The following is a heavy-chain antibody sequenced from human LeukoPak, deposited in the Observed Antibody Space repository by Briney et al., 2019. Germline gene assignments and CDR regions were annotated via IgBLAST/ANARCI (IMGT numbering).Heavy chain of an antibody. Sequence: PSETLSLTCTVSGGSISSGDYYWSWIRQPPGKGLEWIGYIYYSGSTNYNPSLKSRVTISVDTSKNQFSLKLSSVTAADTAVYYCARVWFGPLVFDYWGQGTLVTVSS. D-gene: IGHD3-10*01. CDR2: IYYSGST. V-gene: IGHV4-61*08. CDR3: ARVWFGPLVFDY. J-gene: IGHJ4*02. CDR1: GGSISSGDYY.